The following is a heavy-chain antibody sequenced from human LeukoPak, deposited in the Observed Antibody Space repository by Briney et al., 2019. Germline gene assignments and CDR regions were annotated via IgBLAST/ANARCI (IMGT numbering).Heavy chain of an antibody. CDR3: ARAKRNGFDI. CDR1: GFTFSTYS. Sequence: PGGSLRLSCAASGFTFSTYSMNWVRQAPGKGLEWVSSISRSSGYIYYADSVKGRFTISRDNAMNSLYLQMNSLRAEDTAVYYCARAKRNGFDIWGQGTMVTVSS. V-gene: IGHV3-21*06. J-gene: IGHJ3*02. CDR2: ISRSSGYI.